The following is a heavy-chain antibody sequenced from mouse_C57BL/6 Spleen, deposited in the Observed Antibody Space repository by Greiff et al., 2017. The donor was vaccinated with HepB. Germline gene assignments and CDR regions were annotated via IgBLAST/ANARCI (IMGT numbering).Heavy chain of an antibody. CDR2: IDPENGDT. CDR1: GFNIKDDY. Sequence: EVHLVESGAELVRPGASVKLSCTASGFNIKDDYMHWVKQRPEQGLEWIGWIDPENGDTEYASKFQGKATITADTSSNTAYLQLSSLTSEDTAVYYCTLATVVEGYWGQGTTLTVSS. J-gene: IGHJ2*01. CDR3: TLATVVEGY. D-gene: IGHD1-1*01. V-gene: IGHV14-4*01.